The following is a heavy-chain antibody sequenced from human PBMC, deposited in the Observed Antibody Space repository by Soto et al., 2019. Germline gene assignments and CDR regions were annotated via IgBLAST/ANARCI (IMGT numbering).Heavy chain of an antibody. CDR2: LSTSGRT. J-gene: IGHJ2*01. CDR3: ARGLGRYFDL. Sequence: SETLSLTCAVSGDSFGNFYWSWIRQPAGKGLESIGRLSTSGRTNYSPSLQSRVTMSLDTSKNRFSLRLTSVSAADTAVYFCARGLGRYFDLWGRGTLVTVSS. V-gene: IGHV4-4*07. CDR1: GDSFGNFY. D-gene: IGHD3-16*01.